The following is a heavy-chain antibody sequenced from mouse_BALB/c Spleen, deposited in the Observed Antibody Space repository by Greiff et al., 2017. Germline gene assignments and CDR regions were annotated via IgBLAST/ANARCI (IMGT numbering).Heavy chain of an antibody. CDR3: ARYYDGYSGFAY. CDR2: IWAGGST. V-gene: IGHV2-9*02. Sequence: QVQLKESGPGLVAPSQSLSITCTVSGFSLTSYGVHWVRQPPGKGLEWLGVIWAGGSTNYNSALMSRLSISKDNSKSQVFLKMNSLQTDDTAMYYCARYYDGYSGFAYWGQGTLVTVSA. D-gene: IGHD2-3*01. CDR1: GFSLTSYG. J-gene: IGHJ3*01.